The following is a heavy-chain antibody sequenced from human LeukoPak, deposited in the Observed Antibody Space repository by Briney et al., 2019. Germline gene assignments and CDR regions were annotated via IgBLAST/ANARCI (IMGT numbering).Heavy chain of an antibody. D-gene: IGHD3-22*01. CDR1: GFTFSRYG. CDR2: ISHDGTTE. V-gene: IGHV3-30*03. Sequence: GGSLRLSCAASGFTFSRYGMNWVRQAPGKGLEWVAVISHDGTTEYYADSVKGRFTLSRDNSKTTLYLQMNSLRAEDTAVYYCAVSGYTFDFDYWGQGTLVTVSS. J-gene: IGHJ4*02. CDR3: AVSGYTFDFDY.